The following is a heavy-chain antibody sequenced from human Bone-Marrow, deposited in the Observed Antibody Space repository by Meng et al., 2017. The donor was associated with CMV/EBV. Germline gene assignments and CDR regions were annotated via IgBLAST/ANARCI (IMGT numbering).Heavy chain of an antibody. D-gene: IGHD1-14*01. CDR1: GYSFTTYR. CDR2: ISPSGSR. V-gene: IGHV1-46*03. CDR3: ARTPNRRQYFFDS. Sequence: ASVKVSCKASGYSFTTYRIYWVRQAPGQGLEWMGIISPSGSRRYAQKLQDRVTVTKDTSTNTVYMELSSLTSEDTAVYYCARTPNRRQYFFDSWGQGTVVTASS. J-gene: IGHJ4*02.